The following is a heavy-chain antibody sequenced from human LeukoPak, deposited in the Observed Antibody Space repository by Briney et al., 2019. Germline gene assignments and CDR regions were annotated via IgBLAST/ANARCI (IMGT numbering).Heavy chain of an antibody. J-gene: IGHJ6*03. V-gene: IGHV4-4*07. CDR1: GGFISSYY. Sequence: PSETLSLTCTVSGGFISSYYWSWIRQPAGKGLEWIGRIYTSGSTNYNPSLKSRVTMSVDTSKNQFSLKLSSVTAADTAVYYCARDFTDSGSSLVYYYYYYMDVWGKGTTVTVSS. CDR2: IYTSGST. CDR3: ARDFTDSGSSLVYYYYYYMDV. D-gene: IGHD1-26*01.